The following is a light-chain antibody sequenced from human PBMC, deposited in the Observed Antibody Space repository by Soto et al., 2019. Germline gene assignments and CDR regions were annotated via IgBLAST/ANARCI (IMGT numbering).Light chain of an antibody. J-gene: IGLJ3*02. CDR2: NNN. CDR1: SSNIGSNT. V-gene: IGLV1-44*01. CDR3: AAWDDSLNGFWV. Sequence: QSVLTQPPSASGTPGQRVTISCSGSSSNIGSNTVNWYQQLPGMAPKLLIYNNNRRPSGVPGRFSGSKSGTSASLAISGLQSEDEADYYCAAWDDSLNGFWVFGGGTKLTVL.